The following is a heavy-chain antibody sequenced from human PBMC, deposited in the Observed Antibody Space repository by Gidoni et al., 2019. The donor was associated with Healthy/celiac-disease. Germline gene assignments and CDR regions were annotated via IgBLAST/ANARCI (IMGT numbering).Heavy chain of an antibody. V-gene: IGHV3-15*01. Sequence: EVQLVESGGGLVKPGGSLRLSCAASGFTFSNAWMSWVRQAPGKGLEWVGRIKSKTDGGTTDYAAPVKGRFTISRDDSKNTLYLQMNSLKTEDTAVYYCTTFPGYSSSWYEGGDYYYYYMDVWGKGTTVTVSS. D-gene: IGHD6-13*01. J-gene: IGHJ6*03. CDR1: GFTFSNAW. CDR3: TTFPGYSSSWYEGGDYYYYYMDV. CDR2: IKSKTDGGTT.